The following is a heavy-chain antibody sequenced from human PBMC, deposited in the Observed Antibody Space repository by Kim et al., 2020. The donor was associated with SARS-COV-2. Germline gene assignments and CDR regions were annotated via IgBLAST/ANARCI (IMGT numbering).Heavy chain of an antibody. D-gene: IGHD2-2*01. V-gene: IGHV1-8*01. J-gene: IGHJ5*02. CDR2: MNPNSGNT. Sequence: ASVKVSCKASGYTFTSYDINWVRQATGQGLEWMGWMNPNSGNTGYAQKFQGRVTMTRNTSISTAYMELSSLRSEDTAVYYCARSGRLEYQLWLDPWGQGTLVTVSS. CDR3: ARSGRLEYQLWLDP. CDR1: GYTFTSYD.